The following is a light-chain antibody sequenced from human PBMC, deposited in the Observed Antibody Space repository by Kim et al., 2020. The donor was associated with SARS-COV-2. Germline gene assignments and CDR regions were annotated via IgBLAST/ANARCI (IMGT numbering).Light chain of an antibody. CDR1: NIGTKN. CDR3: QVWDSNTNHLV. V-gene: IGLV3-21*04. Sequence: SYELTQPPSMTVAPGKTARIPCGGNNIGTKNVHWFQQKPGQAPVLVMYYNSDRPSGIPERFSGSNSGNTATLSISRVEGGDEADYYCQVWDSNTNHLVFGGGTKVTVL. CDR2: YNS. J-gene: IGLJ1*01.